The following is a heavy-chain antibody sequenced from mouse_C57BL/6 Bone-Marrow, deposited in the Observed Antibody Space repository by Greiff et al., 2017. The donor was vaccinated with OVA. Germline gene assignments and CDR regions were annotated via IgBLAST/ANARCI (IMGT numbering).Heavy chain of an antibody. Sequence: QVQLQQSDAELVKPGASVKISCKVSGYTFTDHTIHWMKQRPEQGLEWIGYIYPRDGSTKYNEKFKGKATLTADKSSSTAYMQLNSLTSEDSAVYFCAREGPSFTTVVATKTYFDYWGQGTTLTVSS. J-gene: IGHJ2*01. D-gene: IGHD1-1*01. CDR3: AREGPSFTTVVATKTYFDY. CDR2: IYPRDGST. CDR1: GYTFTDHT. V-gene: IGHV1-78*01.